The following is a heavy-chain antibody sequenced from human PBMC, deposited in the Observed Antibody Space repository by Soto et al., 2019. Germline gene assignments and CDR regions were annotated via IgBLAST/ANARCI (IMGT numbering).Heavy chain of an antibody. CDR3: ARGPTVTYYYGMDV. CDR2: INHSGST. V-gene: IGHV4-34*01. D-gene: IGHD5-18*01. J-gene: IGHJ6*02. CDR1: GGSFSGYY. Sequence: SETLSLTCAVYGGSFSGYYWSWIRQPPGKGLEWIGEINHSGSTNYNPSLKSRVTISVDRSKNQFSLKLSSVTAADTAVYYCARGPTVTYYYGMDVWGQGTTVTVS.